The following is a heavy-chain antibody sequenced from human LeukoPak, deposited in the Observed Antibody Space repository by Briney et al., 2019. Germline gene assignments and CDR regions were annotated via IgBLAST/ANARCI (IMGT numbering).Heavy chain of an antibody. CDR1: GGSISSTTYY. Sequence: SETLSLTCTVSGGSISSTTYYWAWIRQPPGKGLEWIGSIYKAGNTNYSPSLRSRVFISVDTSNNQFSLSLSSVTAADTAVYYCARDLGRAPGYFDYWGQGTLVTVSS. CDR3: ARDLGRAPGYFDY. D-gene: IGHD3-16*01. J-gene: IGHJ4*02. V-gene: IGHV4-39*02. CDR2: IYKAGNT.